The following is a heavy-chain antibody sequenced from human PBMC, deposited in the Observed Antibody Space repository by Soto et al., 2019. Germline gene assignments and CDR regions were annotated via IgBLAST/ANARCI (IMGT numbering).Heavy chain of an antibody. CDR3: ARGQTPYCGGSDGGCHSWEYFHL. V-gene: IGHV1-8*01. CDR2: MNPNSGNT. Sequence: QVQLVQSGAEVKKPGASVKVSCKASGYTFTSYDINWVRQATGQGLEWMGWMNPNSGNTGYAQKFQGRVTMTRDTSTSTAYMEVSSLRSEDTAVYYCARGQTPYCGGSDGGCHSWEYFHLWGQGTLVSVSS. CDR1: GYTFTSYD. J-gene: IGHJ1*01. D-gene: IGHD2-15*01.